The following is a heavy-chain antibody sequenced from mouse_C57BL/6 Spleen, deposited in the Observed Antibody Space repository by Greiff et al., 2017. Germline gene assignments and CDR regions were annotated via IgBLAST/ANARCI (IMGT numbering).Heavy chain of an antibody. Sequence: QVQLQQPGAELVMPGASVKLSCKASGYTFTSFWMHWVKQRPGQGLEWIGEIDPSDSYTNYNQKFKGKSTLTVDKSSSTAYMQLRSLTSEDSAVYYLAKFDYWGQGPTPTVSS. CDR2: IDPSDSYT. CDR1: GYTFTSFW. V-gene: IGHV1-69*01. J-gene: IGHJ2*01. CDR3: AKFDY.